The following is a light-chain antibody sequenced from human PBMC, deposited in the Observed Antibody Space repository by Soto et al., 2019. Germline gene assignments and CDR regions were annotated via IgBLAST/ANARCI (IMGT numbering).Light chain of an antibody. CDR3: QQYNNWPYT. CDR2: GAS. J-gene: IGKJ2*01. Sequence: ERVMTQSPATLSVSPGERATLSCRANQSINSHLAWYQQKPGQAPGLLIYGASARANGIPARFSGRGSGTEFTLTISGLQPEDFAVYYCQQYNNWPYTFGPGTKLEIK. CDR1: QSINSH. V-gene: IGKV3-15*01.